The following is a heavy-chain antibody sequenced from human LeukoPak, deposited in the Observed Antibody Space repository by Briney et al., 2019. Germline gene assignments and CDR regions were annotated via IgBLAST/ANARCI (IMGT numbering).Heavy chain of an antibody. V-gene: IGHV3-30*18. CDR2: ISYDGSNK. J-gene: IGHJ4*02. CDR3: AKDRQFAAVAGTFDY. Sequence: GGSLRLSCAASGFTFSSYAMSWVRQAPGKGLEWVAVISYDGSNKYYADSVKGRFTISRDNSKNTLYLQMNSLRAEDTAVYYCAKDRQFAAVAGTFDYWGQGTLVTVSS. CDR1: GFTFSSYA. D-gene: IGHD6-19*01.